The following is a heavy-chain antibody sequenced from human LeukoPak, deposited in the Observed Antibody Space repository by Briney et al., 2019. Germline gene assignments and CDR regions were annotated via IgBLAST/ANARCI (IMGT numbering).Heavy chain of an antibody. D-gene: IGHD6-19*01. CDR1: GFTLSSYS. CDR2: ITWSGSTI. J-gene: IGHJ6*02. Sequence: GGSLRLSCAASGFTLSSYSMNWVRQAPGKGLEWISHITWSGSTIFYADAVKFRFTISRDSAKNSLYLQMSSLRDEDTAVYYCARDAGNSGYGMDVWGQGTTVTVSS. V-gene: IGHV3-48*02. CDR3: ARDAGNSGYGMDV.